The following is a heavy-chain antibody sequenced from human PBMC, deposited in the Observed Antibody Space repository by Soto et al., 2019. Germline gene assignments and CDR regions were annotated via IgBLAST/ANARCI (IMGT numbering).Heavy chain of an antibody. J-gene: IGHJ4*02. CDR2: ISYDGSNK. V-gene: IGHV3-30-3*01. CDR1: GFTFSSYA. D-gene: IGHD6-6*01. Sequence: GGSLRLSWAASGFTFSSYAMHWVRQAPGKGLEWVAVISYDGSNKYYADSVKGRFTISRDNSKNTLYLQMNSLRAEDTAVYYCARVFRAARSNSTHDYWGQGTLVTVSS. CDR3: ARVFRAARSNSTHDY.